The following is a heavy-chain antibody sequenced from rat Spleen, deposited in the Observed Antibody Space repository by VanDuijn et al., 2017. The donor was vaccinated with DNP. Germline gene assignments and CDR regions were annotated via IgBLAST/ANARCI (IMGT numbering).Heavy chain of an antibody. CDR2: VNSAGTT. CDR1: GYSITSSHR. CDR3: ARWPGYNPPYAMDA. D-gene: IGHD1-4*01. J-gene: IGHJ4*01. Sequence: EVQLQESGPGLVKPSQSLSLTCSVTGYSITSSHRWNWIRKFPGNKLEWMGSVNSAGTTNYNPSLKSRISITRDTSKNQLFLQVNSVTTEDTATYYCARWPGYNPPYAMDAWGQGTSVTVSS. V-gene: IGHV3-3*01.